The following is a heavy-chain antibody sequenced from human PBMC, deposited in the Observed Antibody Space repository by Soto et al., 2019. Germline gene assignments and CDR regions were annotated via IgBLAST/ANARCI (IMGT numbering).Heavy chain of an antibody. CDR1: GYTFTGYY. CDR2: INPNSGGT. V-gene: IGHV1-2*04. Sequence: QVQLVQSGAEVKKPGASVKVSCKASGYTFTGYYMHWVRQAPGQGLEWMGWINPNSGGTNYAQKFQGWVTMTRDTSISTAYMELSRLRSDDTAVYYCARGQWLVPVDIAAFDIWGQGTMVTVSS. J-gene: IGHJ3*02. CDR3: ARGQWLVPVDIAAFDI. D-gene: IGHD6-19*01.